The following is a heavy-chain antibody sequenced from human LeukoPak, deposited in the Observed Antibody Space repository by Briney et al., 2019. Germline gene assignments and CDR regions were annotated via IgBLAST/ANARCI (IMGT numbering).Heavy chain of an antibody. V-gene: IGHV1-2*02. D-gene: IGHD3-3*01. CDR3: ARDSMRSLLGVLHAINYMGV. CDR2: INPNNGDT. J-gene: IGHJ6*04. CDR1: GYTFSNYH. Sequence: GASVKVSCKASGYTFSNYHLHWVRQAPGQGLEWMGRINPNNGDTAYAQNFQGRVTMTRDTSINTAYMELSRLRSDDTAIYYCARDSMRSLLGVLHAINYMGVWGKGTTVTVSS.